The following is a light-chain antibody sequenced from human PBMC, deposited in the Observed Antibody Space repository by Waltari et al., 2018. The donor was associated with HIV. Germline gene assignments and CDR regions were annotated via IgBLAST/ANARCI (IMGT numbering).Light chain of an antibody. J-gene: IGLJ3*02. CDR2: DVS. V-gene: IGLV2-14*03. CDR3: SSYTSSSTFWV. CDR1: SSDVGGYNY. Sequence: QSALTQPASVSGSPGQSITISCTGTSSDVGGYNYVSWYQQHPGKAPKLMIYDVSNRPSGDSNGVAGSKSGNTASLTISGLQAEDEAEYYCSSYTSSSTFWVVGGGTKLTVL.